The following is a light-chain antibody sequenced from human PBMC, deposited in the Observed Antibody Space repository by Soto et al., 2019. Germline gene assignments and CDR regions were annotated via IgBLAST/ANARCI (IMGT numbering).Light chain of an antibody. Sequence: QSALTQPASVSGSPGQSITISCTGTSSDVGGYNYVSWYQQHPGKAPKLTIYDVSNWPSGVSNRFSGSKSGNTASLTISGLQAEDEADYYCSSYTSSSTLVVFGGGTKLTVL. CDR3: SSYTSSSTLVV. CDR2: DVS. CDR1: SSDVGGYNY. J-gene: IGLJ2*01. V-gene: IGLV2-14*01.